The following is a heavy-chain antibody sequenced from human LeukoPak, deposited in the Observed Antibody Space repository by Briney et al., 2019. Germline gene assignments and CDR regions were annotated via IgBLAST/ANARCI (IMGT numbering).Heavy chain of an antibody. V-gene: IGHV3-11*01. D-gene: IGHD5-18*01. Sequence: GGSLRLSCAASGFTFSDYYMSWIRQAPGKGLEWVSYISSSGSTIYYADSVKGRFTISRDNAKNSLYLQMNSLRAEDTAVYYCARGNKGYSYDSDAFDIWGQGTMVTVSS. CDR3: ARGNKGYSYDSDAFDI. CDR2: ISSSGSTI. J-gene: IGHJ3*02. CDR1: GFTFSDYY.